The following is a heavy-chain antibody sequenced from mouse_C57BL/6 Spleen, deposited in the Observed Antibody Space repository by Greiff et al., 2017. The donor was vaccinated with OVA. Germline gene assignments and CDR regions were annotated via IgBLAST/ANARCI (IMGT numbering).Heavy chain of an antibody. CDR1: GFTFSSYA. D-gene: IGHD1-1*01. CDR3: AREGFTTVVGFDY. CDR2: ISDGGSYT. Sequence: EVQRVESGGGLVKPGGSLKLSCAASGFTFSSYAMSWVRQTPEKRLEWVATISDGGSYTYYPDNVKGRFTISRDNAKNNLYLQMSHLKSEDTAMYYCAREGFTTVVGFDYWGQGTTLTVSS. J-gene: IGHJ2*01. V-gene: IGHV5-4*01.